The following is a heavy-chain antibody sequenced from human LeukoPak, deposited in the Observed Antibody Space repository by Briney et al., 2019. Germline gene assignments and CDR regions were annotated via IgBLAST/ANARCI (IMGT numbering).Heavy chain of an antibody. J-gene: IGHJ6*02. CDR3: ARVSRIAVAGTDYYGMDV. CDR2: IIPILGIA. Sequence: SVKVSCKASGGTFSSYAISWVRQAPGQGLEWMGRIIPILGIANYAQKFQGRVTITADKSTSTAYMELSSLRSEDTAVYYCARVSRIAVAGTDYYGMDVWGQGTTVTVSS. V-gene: IGHV1-69*04. D-gene: IGHD6-19*01. CDR1: GGTFSSYA.